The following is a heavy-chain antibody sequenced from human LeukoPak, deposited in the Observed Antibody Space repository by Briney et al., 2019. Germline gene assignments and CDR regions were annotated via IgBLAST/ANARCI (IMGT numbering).Heavy chain of an antibody. CDR1: GFTFRTYW. CDR3: ARRGHYYDSTGYDMGDAAFDM. J-gene: IGHJ3*02. V-gene: IGHV3-74*01. Sequence: GGALRLSCAASGFTFRTYWMHWVRQVPGKGLMWVSRINDDGRGIIYADSARGPFTSSTDNAKNTIYLQMNSLRAGDPAVYYCARRGHYYDSTGYDMGDAAFDMWGQGTMVTVSS. D-gene: IGHD3-22*01. CDR2: INDDGRGI.